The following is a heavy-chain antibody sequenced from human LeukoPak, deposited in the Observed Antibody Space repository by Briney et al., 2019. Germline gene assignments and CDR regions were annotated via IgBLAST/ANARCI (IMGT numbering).Heavy chain of an antibody. J-gene: IGHJ4*02. CDR3: TRENSNTGYDLYFDY. CDR1: GFTFSGSS. Sequence: GSLRLSCAASGFTFSGSSMHWVRQASGKGLEWVGRIRSKSNSYATTYAASVKGRFTISRDDSKNTAYLQMNSLNTEDTAVYYCTRENSNTGYDLYFDYWGQGTLVTVSS. V-gene: IGHV3-73*01. D-gene: IGHD5-12*01. CDR2: IRSKSNSYAT.